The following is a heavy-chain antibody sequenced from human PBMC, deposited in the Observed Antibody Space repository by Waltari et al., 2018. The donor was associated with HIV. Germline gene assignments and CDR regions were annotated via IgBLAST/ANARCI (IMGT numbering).Heavy chain of an antibody. CDR3: ARGGGYSSSYYFDY. CDR2: ISYDGSNK. D-gene: IGHD5-12*01. Sequence: QVQLVESGGGVVQPGRFLRLSCAACGFTFSSYAMHWVRQAPGKGLEWVAVISYDGSNKYYADSVKGRFTISRDNSKNTLYLQMNSLRVEDTAVYYCARGGGYSSSYYFDYWGQGTLVTVSS. CDR1: GFTFSSYA. J-gene: IGHJ4*02. V-gene: IGHV3-30-3*01.